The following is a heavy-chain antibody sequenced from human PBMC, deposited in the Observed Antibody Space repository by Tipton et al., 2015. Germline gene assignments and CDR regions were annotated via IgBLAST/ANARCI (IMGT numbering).Heavy chain of an antibody. D-gene: IGHD3-10*01. J-gene: IGHJ4*02. CDR2: IYTRGRT. V-gene: IGHV4-4*07. Sequence: GLVKPSETLSLTCTVSGGSISNYYWSWIRQPAGKGLEWIGRIYTRGRTKYNPSLKSRVTMSLDTSKNQFSLRLRSVTAADTAVYYCARGFRYYDSGSLFDYWGQGILVTVSS. CDR1: GGSISNYY. CDR3: ARGFRYYDSGSLFDY.